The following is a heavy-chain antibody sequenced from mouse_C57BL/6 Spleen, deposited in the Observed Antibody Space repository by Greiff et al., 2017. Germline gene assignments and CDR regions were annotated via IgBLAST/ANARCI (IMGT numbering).Heavy chain of an antibody. V-gene: IGHV1-50*01. CDR3: ARSTVAATGFDY. CDR2: IDPSDSYT. J-gene: IGHJ2*01. D-gene: IGHD1-1*01. CDR1: GYTFTSYW. Sequence: QVQLQQPGAELVKPGASVKLSCKASGYTFTSYWMQWVKQRPGQGLEWIGEIDPSDSYTNYNPKFKGKATLTVDTSSSTAYMQLSSLTSEDSAVYYCARSTVAATGFDYWGQGTTLTVAS.